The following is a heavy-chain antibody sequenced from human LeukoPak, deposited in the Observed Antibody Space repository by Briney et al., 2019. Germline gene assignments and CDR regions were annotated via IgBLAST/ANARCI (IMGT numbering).Heavy chain of an antibody. CDR1: GYTFTDYF. Sequence: ASVKVSCKASGYTFTDYFMFWVRQAPGQGLEWMGRINPNTGDTKYAQKFQGRVTMTRDTSITTAYMELSSLISDDTAVYYCASSRMRGQGVIYTPFYWGQGTLVTVSS. D-gene: IGHD3-10*01. J-gene: IGHJ4*02. V-gene: IGHV1-2*02. CDR3: ASSRMRGQGVIYTPFY. CDR2: INPNTGDT.